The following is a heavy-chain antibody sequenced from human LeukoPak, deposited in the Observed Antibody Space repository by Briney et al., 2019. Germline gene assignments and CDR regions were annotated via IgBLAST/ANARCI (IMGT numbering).Heavy chain of an antibody. CDR3: ARVDYDTTYYFDY. V-gene: IGHV3-74*01. CDR2: INSDESRT. CDR1: GFTFSKYW. J-gene: IGHJ4*02. Sequence: PGGSLRLSCAASGFTFSKYWMQWVRQAPGKGLVWVSRINSDESRTNYADSVKGRFTISRDNAKNTLYLQMSSLRDEDTAAYYCARVDYDTTYYFDYWGREPWSPSPQ. D-gene: IGHD3-16*01.